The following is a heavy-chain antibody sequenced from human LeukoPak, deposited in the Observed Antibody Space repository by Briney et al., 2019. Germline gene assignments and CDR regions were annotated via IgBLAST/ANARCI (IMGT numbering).Heavy chain of an antibody. CDR3: ARLGMVAQDDAFDI. J-gene: IGHJ3*02. CDR1: GGSISSYY. D-gene: IGHD5-12*01. Sequence: SEALSLTCTVSGGSISSYYWSLIRQPPGKGLEWIGYIYYSGSTNYNPSLKSRVTISVDTSKNQFSLKLSSVTAADTAVYYCARLGMVAQDDAFDIWGQGTMVTVSS. CDR2: IYYSGST. V-gene: IGHV4-59*08.